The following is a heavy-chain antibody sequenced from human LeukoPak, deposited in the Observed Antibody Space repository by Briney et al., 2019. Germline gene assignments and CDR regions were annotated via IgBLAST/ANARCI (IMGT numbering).Heavy chain of an antibody. J-gene: IGHJ4*02. V-gene: IGHV3-74*01. Sequence: GGSLRLSCAASGFSFSNYWMHWVRQVPGKGLVWVSRVDNDGSGTSYADSVKGRFTISRDNAKNTVYLQMNSLRDEDTAVYYCARGQRGYSYGEHWGQGTPVTVSS. CDR1: GFSFSNYW. D-gene: IGHD5-18*01. CDR3: ARGQRGYSYGEH. CDR2: VDNDGSGT.